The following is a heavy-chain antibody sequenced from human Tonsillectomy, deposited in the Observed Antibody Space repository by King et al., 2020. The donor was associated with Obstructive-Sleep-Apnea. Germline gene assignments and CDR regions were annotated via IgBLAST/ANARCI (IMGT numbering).Heavy chain of an antibody. Sequence: VQLVESGGGLVKPGGSLRLSCAASGFTFSDYYMSWIRQAPGKGLEGVSYIISSGRTIYYADSVKGRFTIYRDNAKNSLYLQMNSLRAEDTAVYYCARLGYCSGGSCYYYYYGMDVWGQGTTVTVSS. CDR2: IISSGRTI. J-gene: IGHJ6*02. D-gene: IGHD2-15*01. CDR1: GFTFSDYY. CDR3: ARLGYCSGGSCYYYYYGMDV. V-gene: IGHV3-11*01.